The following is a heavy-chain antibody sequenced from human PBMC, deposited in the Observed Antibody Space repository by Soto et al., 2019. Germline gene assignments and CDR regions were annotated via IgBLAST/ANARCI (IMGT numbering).Heavy chain of an antibody. J-gene: IGHJ6*02. V-gene: IGHV3-30*18. CDR3: AKDEGGYDFWSGYQPEYYYYGMDV. D-gene: IGHD3-3*01. Sequence: GSLRLSCAASGFTFSSYGMHWVRQAPGKGLEWVAVISYDGSNKYYADSVKGRFTISRDNSKNTLYLQMNSLRAEDTAVYYCAKDEGGYDFWSGYQPEYYYYGMDVWGQGTTVTVSS. CDR2: ISYDGSNK. CDR1: GFTFSSYG.